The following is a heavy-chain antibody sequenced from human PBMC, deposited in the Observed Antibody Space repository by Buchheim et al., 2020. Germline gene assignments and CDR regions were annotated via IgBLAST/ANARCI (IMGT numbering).Heavy chain of an antibody. V-gene: IGHV3-30*03. CDR1: GFTFSSYG. J-gene: IGHJ4*02. CDR3: ARDYSSSWTWYYFDY. D-gene: IGHD6-13*01. CDR2: ISYDGSNK. Sequence: QVQLVESGGGVVQPGRSLRLSCAASGFTFSSYGMHWVRQAPGKGLEWVAVISYDGSNKYYADSVKGRFTISRDNSKNTLYLQMNSLRAEDTAVYYCARDYSSSWTWYYFDYWGQGTL.